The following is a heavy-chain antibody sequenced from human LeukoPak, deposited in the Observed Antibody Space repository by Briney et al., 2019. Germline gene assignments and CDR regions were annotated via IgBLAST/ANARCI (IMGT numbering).Heavy chain of an antibody. CDR3: ARDGYYYDSSGYLGYYYYYGMDV. Sequence: ASVKVSCKASGYTLTSYGISWVRQAPAQGLEWMGWISAYNGNTNYAQNLQGRVTMTTDTSTSTAYMELRSLRSDDTAVYYCARDGYYYDSSGYLGYYYYYGMDVWGQGTTVTVSS. CDR1: GYTLTSYG. J-gene: IGHJ6*02. CDR2: ISAYNGNT. D-gene: IGHD3-22*01. V-gene: IGHV1-18*01.